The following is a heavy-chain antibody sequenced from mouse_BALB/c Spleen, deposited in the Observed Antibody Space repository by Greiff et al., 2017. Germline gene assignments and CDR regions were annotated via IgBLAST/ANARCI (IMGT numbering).Heavy chain of an antibody. V-gene: IGHV2-9-2*01. Sequence: VKLVESGPGLVAPSQSLSITCTVSGFSLTSYDISWIRQPPGKGLEWLGVIWTGGGTNYNSAFMSRLSISKDNSKSQVFLKMNSLQTDDTAIYYCVREGYYWYFDVWGAGTTVTVSS. CDR1: GFSLTSYD. J-gene: IGHJ1*01. CDR3: VREGYYWYFDV. CDR2: IWTGGGT.